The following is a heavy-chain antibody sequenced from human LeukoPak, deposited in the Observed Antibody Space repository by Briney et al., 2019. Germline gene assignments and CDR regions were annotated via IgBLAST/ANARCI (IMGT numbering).Heavy chain of an antibody. D-gene: IGHD4-23*01. Sequence: AASVKVSCKASGYDFSSYGISWVRQAPGQGLQWMGWISVYNGKTNYAPLQGRVTMTTDTSTGTAYMELRSLRSDDTAMYFCARHMTTVVTSLDYWGQGTLVIVSS. CDR3: ARHMTTVVTSLDY. CDR2: ISVYNGKT. J-gene: IGHJ4*02. V-gene: IGHV1-18*01. CDR1: GYDFSSYG.